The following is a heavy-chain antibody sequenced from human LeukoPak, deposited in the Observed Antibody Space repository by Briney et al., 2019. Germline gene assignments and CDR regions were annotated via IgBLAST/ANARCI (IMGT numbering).Heavy chain of an antibody. CDR3: ASWPGGWYGEDS. CDR1: GFTFSSYW. V-gene: IGHV3-7*03. Sequence: PGGSLRLSCAASGFTFSSYWMSWVRQAPGKGLEWVANIKQDGSEKYYVDSVKGQFTISRDTYMNTLYLQMNSLRAEDTAVYYCASWPGGWYGEDSWGQGTLVTVSS. J-gene: IGHJ4*02. CDR2: IKQDGSEK. D-gene: IGHD6-19*01.